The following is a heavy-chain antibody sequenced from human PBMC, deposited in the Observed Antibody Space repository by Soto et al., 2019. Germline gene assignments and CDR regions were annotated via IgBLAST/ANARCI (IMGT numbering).Heavy chain of an antibody. J-gene: IGHJ3*02. CDR1: GFTFSSYA. D-gene: IGHD2-8*01. CDR2: ISYDGSNK. V-gene: IGHV3-30-3*01. CDR3: AIAIVYEAPSKNDAFDI. Sequence: QVQLVESGGGVVQPGRSLRLSCAASGFTFSSYAMHWVRQAPGKGLEWVAVISYDGSNKYYADSVKGRFTISRDNSKNTLYLQMNSLRAEDTAVYYCAIAIVYEAPSKNDAFDIWGQGTMVTVSS.